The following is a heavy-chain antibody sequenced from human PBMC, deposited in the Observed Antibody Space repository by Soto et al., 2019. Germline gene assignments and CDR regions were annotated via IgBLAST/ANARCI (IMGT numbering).Heavy chain of an antibody. D-gene: IGHD4-4*01. J-gene: IGHJ4*02. Sequence: EVQLVESGGGLVKPGGSLRLSCAASGFSFVSYTMNWVRQAPGQGLEWVSSISGSGSNKYYADSVKGRFTISRDNAKNSLFLQMNSLGAEDTAVYYCARDGIYSTGVYYFDFWGQGTMVTVSS. CDR1: GFSFVSYT. CDR3: ARDGIYSTGVYYFDF. CDR2: ISGSGSNK. V-gene: IGHV3-21*01.